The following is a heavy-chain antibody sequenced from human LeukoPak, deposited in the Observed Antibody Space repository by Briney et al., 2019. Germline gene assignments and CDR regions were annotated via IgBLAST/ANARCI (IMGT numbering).Heavy chain of an antibody. CDR3: ARDRSQDIVVVPAAMPKEPHYYYYYGMDV. CDR2: IIPIFGTA. V-gene: IGHV1-69*13. CDR1: GGTFSSYA. Sequence: ASVKVSCKASGGTFSSYAISWVRQAPGQGLEWMGGIIPIFGTANYAQKFQGRVTITADESTSTAYMELSSLRSEDTAVYYCARDRSQDIVVVPAAMPKEPHYYYYYGMDVWGQGTTVTVSS. J-gene: IGHJ6*02. D-gene: IGHD2-2*01.